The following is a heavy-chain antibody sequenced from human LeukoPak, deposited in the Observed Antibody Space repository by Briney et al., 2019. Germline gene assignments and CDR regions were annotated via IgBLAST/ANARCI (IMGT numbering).Heavy chain of an antibody. V-gene: IGHV1-8*01. CDR2: MNPNSGNT. J-gene: IGHJ4*02. Sequence: GASVKVSCKTSGYTFPSYDINWVRQATGQGLEWMGWMNPNSGNTGGAQKFQGRVTITRNTSISTAYMELSSLRSEDTAVYFCARGPKWTGSYYYFDFWGQGTLVTVSS. CDR3: ARGPKWTGSYYYFDF. CDR1: GYTFPSYD. D-gene: IGHD1-26*01.